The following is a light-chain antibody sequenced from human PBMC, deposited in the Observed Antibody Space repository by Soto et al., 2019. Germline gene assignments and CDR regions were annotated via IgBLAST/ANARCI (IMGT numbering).Light chain of an antibody. V-gene: IGKV1-8*01. CDR3: QQYYSYPLT. Sequence: AIRITQSPSSFPASTGDRVTITCRASQGISSYLAWYQQKPWKAPQLLIYAASTLQSGVPSRFSGSGSGTDFTLTISCLQSEDFATYYCQQYYSYPLTFGGGTKVDIK. CDR1: QGISSY. CDR2: AAS. J-gene: IGKJ4*01.